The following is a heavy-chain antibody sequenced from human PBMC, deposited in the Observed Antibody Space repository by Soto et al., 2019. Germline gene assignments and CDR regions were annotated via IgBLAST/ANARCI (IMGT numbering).Heavy chain of an antibody. CDR2: IYSGGST. CDR1: GFTVSSYY. V-gene: IGHV3-66*01. Sequence: EVQLVESGGGLVQPGGSLRLSCTVSGFTVSSYYMSWVRQAPGKGLDWVSVIYSGGSTYYADSVKGRFTISRDNSKDTLYLQMNSLRAEDTAVYYCAREVEFAYWGQGTLVTVSS. CDR3: AREVEFAY. J-gene: IGHJ4*02.